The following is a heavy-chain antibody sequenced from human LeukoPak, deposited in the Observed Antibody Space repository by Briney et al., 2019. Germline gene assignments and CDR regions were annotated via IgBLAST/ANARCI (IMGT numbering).Heavy chain of an antibody. CDR2: ISGSGGST. V-gene: IGHV3-23*01. Sequence: GGSLRLSCAAPGFTFSSYAMSWFRQAPGKGLEWVSVISGSGGSTYYADSVKGRFTISRDNSKNTLYLQMNSLRAEDTAVYYCAKDSGQQLDEVWFDPWGQGTLVTVSP. CDR1: GFTFSSYA. D-gene: IGHD6-13*01. CDR3: AKDSGQQLDEVWFDP. J-gene: IGHJ5*02.